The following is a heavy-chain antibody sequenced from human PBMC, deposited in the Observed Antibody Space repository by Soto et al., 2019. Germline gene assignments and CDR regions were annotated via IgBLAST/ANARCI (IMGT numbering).Heavy chain of an antibody. CDR3: ARAPYCSGGNCYSGYFAY. J-gene: IGHJ4*02. CDR1: GFTFSSYA. V-gene: IGHV3-30-3*01. D-gene: IGHD2-15*01. Sequence: QVQLVESGGGVVQPGRSLRLSCAASGFTFSSYAMQWVRQAPGKGLEWVAIISNDGSNKYYADSVKGRFTFSRDNSKNTLYLQMNSLRAEDTAVYYCARAPYCSGGNCYSGYFAYWGQGTLVTVSS. CDR2: ISNDGSNK.